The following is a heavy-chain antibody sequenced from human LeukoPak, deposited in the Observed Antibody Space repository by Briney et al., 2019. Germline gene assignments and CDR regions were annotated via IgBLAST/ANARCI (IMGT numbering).Heavy chain of an antibody. CDR2: IYYSGST. V-gene: IGHV4-59*01. J-gene: IGHJ4*02. D-gene: IGHD5-12*01. Sequence: SETLSLTCTVSGGSIRNYYWSWIRQPPGKGLEWIGYIYYSGSTNYNPSLKSRVTISVDTSKNQFSLKLSSVTAADTAVYYCARDGYSGNDGIWGQGTLVTVSS. CDR3: ARDGYSGNDGI. CDR1: GGSIRNYY.